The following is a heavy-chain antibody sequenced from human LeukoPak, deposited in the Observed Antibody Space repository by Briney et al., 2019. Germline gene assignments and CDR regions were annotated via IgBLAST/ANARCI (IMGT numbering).Heavy chain of an antibody. CDR3: ARQQDYGDYRFDY. D-gene: IGHD4-17*01. CDR2: IWYDGSNK. CDR1: GFTFSSYG. J-gene: IGHJ4*02. Sequence: GGPLRLSCAASGFTFSSYGMHWVRQAPGKGLEWVAVIWYDGSNKYYADSVKGRFTISRDNSKNTLYLQMNSLRAEDTAVYYCARQQDYGDYRFDYWGQGTLVTVSS. V-gene: IGHV3-33*01.